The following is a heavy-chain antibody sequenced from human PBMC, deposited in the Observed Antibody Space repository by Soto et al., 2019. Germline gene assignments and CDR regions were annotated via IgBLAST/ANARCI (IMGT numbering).Heavy chain of an antibody. J-gene: IGHJ4*02. CDR3: ARVTSIGYCSGGSCYYFDY. D-gene: IGHD2-15*01. CDR2: IYHSGST. Sequence: PSETLSLTCAVSGGSISSSNWWSWVRQPPGKGLEWIGEIYHSGSTNYNPSLKSRVTISVDKSKNQFSLKLSSVTAADTAVYYCARVTSIGYCSGGSCYYFDYWGQGTLVTVS. CDR1: GGSISSSNW. V-gene: IGHV4-4*02.